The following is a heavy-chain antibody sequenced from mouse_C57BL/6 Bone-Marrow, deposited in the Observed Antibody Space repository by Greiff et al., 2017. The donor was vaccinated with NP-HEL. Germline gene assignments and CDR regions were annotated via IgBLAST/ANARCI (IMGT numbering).Heavy chain of an antibody. V-gene: IGHV1-81*01. CDR1: GYTFTSYG. CDR3: ARGVYWYFDV. Sequence: VQLQQSGAELARPGASVKLSCKASGYTFTSYGISWVKQRTGQGLEWIGEIYPRSGNTYYNEKFKGKATLTADKSSSTAYMELRSLTSDDSAVYFCARGVYWYFDVWGTGTTVTVSS. J-gene: IGHJ1*03. CDR2: IYPRSGNT.